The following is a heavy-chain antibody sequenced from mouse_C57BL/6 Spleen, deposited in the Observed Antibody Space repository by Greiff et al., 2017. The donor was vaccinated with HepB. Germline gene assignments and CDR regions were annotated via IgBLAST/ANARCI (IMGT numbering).Heavy chain of an antibody. Sequence: EVQLQQSGAELVRPGASVKLSCTASSFNIKDDCMHWVKQRPEQGLEWIGWIDPENGDTEYASKFQGKATITADTSSNTAYLQLSSLTSEDTAVYYCTTVVAPDYWGQGTTLTVSS. CDR1: SFNIKDDC. CDR2: IDPENGDT. CDR3: TTVVAPDY. V-gene: IGHV14-4*01. J-gene: IGHJ2*01. D-gene: IGHD1-1*01.